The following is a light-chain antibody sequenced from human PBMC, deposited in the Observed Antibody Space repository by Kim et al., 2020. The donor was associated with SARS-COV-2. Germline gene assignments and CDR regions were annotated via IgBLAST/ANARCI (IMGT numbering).Light chain of an antibody. CDR1: QSLLHNNGDNF. V-gene: IGKV2-28*01. CDR3: MQALPTLMYT. J-gene: IGKJ2*01. CDR2: LGS. Sequence: VLMTQSPLSLPVTPGEPASISCRSSQSLLHNNGDNFLAWYLQRPGQSPRLLIYLGSRRASGVPDRFSGSGSGTDFTLKISRVEADDVGIYYCMQALPTLMYTLGQGTKLEI.